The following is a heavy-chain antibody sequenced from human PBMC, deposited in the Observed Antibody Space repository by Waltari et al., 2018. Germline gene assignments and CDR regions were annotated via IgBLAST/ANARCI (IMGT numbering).Heavy chain of an antibody. Sequence: QVQLVQSGAEVKKPGSSVKVSCKASGGTFSSYAISWVRQAPGQGLEWMGRIIPIFGKANYAQKFQGRGTITADKSTSTADMELSSLRSEDTAVYYCARTRVGVVAATDVYYGMDVWGQGTTVTVSS. V-gene: IGHV1-69*02. CDR2: IIPIFGKA. CDR1: GGTFSSYA. D-gene: IGHD2-15*01. CDR3: ARTRVGVVAATDVYYGMDV. J-gene: IGHJ6*02.